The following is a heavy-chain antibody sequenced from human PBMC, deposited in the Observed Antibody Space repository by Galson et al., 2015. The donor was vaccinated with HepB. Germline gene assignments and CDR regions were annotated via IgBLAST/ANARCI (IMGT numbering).Heavy chain of an antibody. J-gene: IGHJ4*02. CDR2: IYYSGST. V-gene: IGHV4-59*01. D-gene: IGHD3-22*01. CDR1: GGSISSYY. Sequence: SETLSLTCTVSGGSISSYYWSWIRQPPGKGLEWIGYIYYSGSTNYNPSLKSRVTISVDTSKNQFSLKLSSVTAADTAVYYCARDQDSSGYHDYWGQGTLVTVSS. CDR3: ARDQDSSGYHDY.